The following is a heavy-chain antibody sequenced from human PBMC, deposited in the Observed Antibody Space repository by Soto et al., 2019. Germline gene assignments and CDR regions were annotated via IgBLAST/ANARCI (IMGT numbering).Heavy chain of an antibody. CDR1: GYTFTGYY. J-gene: IGHJ6*02. D-gene: IGHD5-18*01. CDR2: INPNSGGT. CDR3: ARFEVYGYSYGSGYYYYGMDV. Sequence: ASVKVSCKASGYTFTGYYMHWVRQAPGQGLEWMGWINPNSGGTNYAQKFQGWVTMTRDTSISTAYMELRRLRSDDTAVYYCARFEVYGYSYGSGYYYYGMDVWGQGPTVTVSS. V-gene: IGHV1-2*04.